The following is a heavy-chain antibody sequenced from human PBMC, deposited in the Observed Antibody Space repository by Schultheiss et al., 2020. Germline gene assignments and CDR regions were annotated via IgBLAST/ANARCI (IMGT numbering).Heavy chain of an antibody. Sequence: SETLSLTCTVSGGSISSSNWWSWVRQPPGKGLEWIGYIYYSGSTYYNPSLKSRVTISVDTSKNQFSLKLSSVTAADTAVYYCARLSGTYGSDCDYWGQGTLVTVSS. CDR2: IYYSGST. D-gene: IGHD1-26*01. J-gene: IGHJ4*02. CDR3: ARLSGTYGSDCDY. V-gene: IGHV4-4*02. CDR1: GGSISSSNW.